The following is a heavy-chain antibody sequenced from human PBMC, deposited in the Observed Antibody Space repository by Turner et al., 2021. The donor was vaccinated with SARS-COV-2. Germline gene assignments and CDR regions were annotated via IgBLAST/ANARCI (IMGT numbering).Heavy chain of an antibody. D-gene: IGHD3-3*01. CDR1: GFTLSTYS. CDR2: ISGTTTTI. V-gene: IGHV3-48*01. Sequence: EVQLVASGGGLVQPGGSLRLSCAASGFTLSTYSMSWVRQAPGKGPEWVSYISGTTTTIYYADSVKGRFTISRDNAKNSLYLQMNNLRAEDTAMYYCAREHYDFWSGYFYWGQGTLVTVSS. J-gene: IGHJ4*02. CDR3: AREHYDFWSGYFY.